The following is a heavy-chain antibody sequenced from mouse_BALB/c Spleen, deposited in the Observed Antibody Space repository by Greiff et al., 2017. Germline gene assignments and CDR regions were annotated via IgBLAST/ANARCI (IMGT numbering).Heavy chain of an antibody. D-gene: IGHD1-2*01. CDR1: GFTFSSYT. Sequence: EVQGVESGGGLVQPGGSLKLSCAASGFTFSSYTMSWVRQTPEKRLEWVAYISNGGGSTYYPDTVKGRFTISRDNAKNTLYLQMSSLKSEDTAMYYCARLITTDYAMDYWGQGTSVTVSS. V-gene: IGHV5-12-2*01. CDR3: ARLITTDYAMDY. J-gene: IGHJ4*01. CDR2: ISNGGGST.